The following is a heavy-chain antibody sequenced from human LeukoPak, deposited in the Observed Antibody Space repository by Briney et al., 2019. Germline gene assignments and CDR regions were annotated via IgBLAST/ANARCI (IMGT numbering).Heavy chain of an antibody. CDR3: ARAKPKNMVRGLIMRRESRYYFDY. J-gene: IGHJ4*02. V-gene: IGHV3-21*04. Sequence: GGSLRLSCAASGFTFSNYTMNWVRQAPGKGLEWVSSISSSSSYIHYADSVKGRFSISRDNAKNSLYLQMNSLRAEDTAVYYCARAKPKNMVRGLIMRRESRYYFDYWGQGTLVTVSS. CDR1: GFTFSNYT. D-gene: IGHD3-10*01. CDR2: ISSSSSYI.